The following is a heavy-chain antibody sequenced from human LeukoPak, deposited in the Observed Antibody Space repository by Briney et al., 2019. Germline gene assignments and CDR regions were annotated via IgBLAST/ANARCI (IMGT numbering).Heavy chain of an antibody. J-gene: IGHJ3*02. D-gene: IGHD6-19*01. CDR3: ARSIAVRSRSLNAFDI. V-gene: IGHV3-48*03. Sequence: QPGGSLRLSCAASGFTFSSYEMNWVRQAPGKGLEWVSYISSSDSTIYYADSLKGRFTISRDNAKNSLYLQMNSLRAEDTAVYYCARSIAVRSRSLNAFDIWGQGTMVTVSS. CDR2: ISSSDSTI. CDR1: GFTFSSYE.